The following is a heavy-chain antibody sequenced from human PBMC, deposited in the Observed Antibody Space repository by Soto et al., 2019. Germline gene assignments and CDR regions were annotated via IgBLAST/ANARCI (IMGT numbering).Heavy chain of an antibody. CDR3: ASGDCSSSSCYSHFDS. D-gene: IGHD2-15*01. V-gene: IGHV4-61*01. Sequence: QVQLQESGPGLVKPSETLSLTCTVSGGSVSSATYYWSWIRQPPGKGLEWIGYIYYSGSTTYNPSLKSRLTISADTSKNQVALMLTSVTTADTAIYYCASGDCSSSSCYSHFDSWGQGSLITVSS. J-gene: IGHJ4*02. CDR2: IYYSGST. CDR1: GGSVSSATYY.